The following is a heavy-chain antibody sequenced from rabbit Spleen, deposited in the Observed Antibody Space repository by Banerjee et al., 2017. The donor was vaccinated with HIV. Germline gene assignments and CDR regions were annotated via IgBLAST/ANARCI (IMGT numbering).Heavy chain of an antibody. CDR3: ARDPNGYGYSDL. Sequence: QSLEESGGDLVKPGASLTLTCTASGFSFSSNYWICWVRQAPGKGLEWIGCIYGGASGSAYYASWPKGRFTISKTSSTAVTLQMTSLTAADTATYFCARDPNGYGYSDLWGPGTLVTVS. D-gene: IGHD3-1*01. J-gene: IGHJ4*01. CDR2: IYGGASGSA. V-gene: IGHV1S40*01. CDR1: GFSFSSNYW.